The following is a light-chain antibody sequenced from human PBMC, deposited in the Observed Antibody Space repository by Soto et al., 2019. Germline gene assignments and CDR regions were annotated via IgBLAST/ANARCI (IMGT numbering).Light chain of an antibody. CDR3: QQYSSSPPT. CDR1: QSVSSN. CDR2: GAS. V-gene: IGKV3-20*01. J-gene: IGKJ5*01. Sequence: EIVMTQSPATLSVSPGERATLSCRASQSVSSNLAWYQQKPGQAPRLLIYGASTRATGIPDSFSGSGSGTDFTLTISRLEPEDFAVYYCQQYSSSPPTFGQGTRLEIK.